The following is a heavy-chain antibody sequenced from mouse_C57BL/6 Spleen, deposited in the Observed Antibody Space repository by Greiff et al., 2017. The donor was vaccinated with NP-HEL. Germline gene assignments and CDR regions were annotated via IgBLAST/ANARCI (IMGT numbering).Heavy chain of an antibody. D-gene: IGHD1-1*01. CDR3: ARRGGSSPGDY. CDR1: GYTFTSYW. V-gene: IGHV1-69*01. Sequence: VQLQQPGAELVMPGASVKLSCKASGYTFTSYWMHWVKQRPGQGLEWIGEIDPSDSYTNYNQKFKGKSTLTVDKSSRTAYMQLSSLTSEDSAVYYCARRGGSSPGDYWGQGTTLTVSS. CDR2: IDPSDSYT. J-gene: IGHJ2*01.